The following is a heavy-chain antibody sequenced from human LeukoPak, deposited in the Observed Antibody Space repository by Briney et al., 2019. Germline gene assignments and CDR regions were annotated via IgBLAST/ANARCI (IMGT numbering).Heavy chain of an antibody. CDR3: ARQVLLWFGELPPRFDY. CDR2: IYYGGST. Sequence: SETLSLTCSVSGGSISSSTYYWGWIRQPPGKGLEWIGSIYYGGSTYYNPSLKSRVTISVDTSKNQFSLKLSSVTAADTAVYYCARQVLLWFGELPPRFDYWGQGTLVTVSS. CDR1: GGSISSSTYY. V-gene: IGHV4-39*01. J-gene: IGHJ4*02. D-gene: IGHD3-10*01.